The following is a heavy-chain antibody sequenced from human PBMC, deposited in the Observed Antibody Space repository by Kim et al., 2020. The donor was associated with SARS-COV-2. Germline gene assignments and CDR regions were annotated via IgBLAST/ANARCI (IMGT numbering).Heavy chain of an antibody. CDR3: ATDSDNSFGYFFTFDI. D-gene: IGHD5-18*01. CDR1: PYSFNNYW. CDR2: IYPGDSDT. J-gene: IGHJ3*02. Sequence: GESLKISCKGSPYSFNNYWIGWLRQMPGKGLEWMGIIYPGDSDTRYSPSFQGQVTISVDTSINTAYLQWTSLKASDTAMYYCATDSDNSFGYFFTFDIWGQGSMVTVSS. V-gene: IGHV5-51*01.